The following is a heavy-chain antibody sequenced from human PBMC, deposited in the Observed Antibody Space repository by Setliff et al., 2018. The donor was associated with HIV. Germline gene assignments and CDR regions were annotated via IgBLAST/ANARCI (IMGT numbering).Heavy chain of an antibody. V-gene: IGHV3-23*01. Sequence: PGGSLRLSCAASGFTFSSYAMSWVRQAPGKGLEWVSAIRGSGGSTYYADSLKGRFTISRDNAKNTLYLQMNSLRAEDTAVYYCAKTLPTLYPPHDYYFAMDVWGQGTTVTVSS. J-gene: IGHJ6*02. CDR3: AKTLPTLYPPHDYYFAMDV. CDR2: IRGSGGST. D-gene: IGHD2-15*01. CDR1: GFTFSSYA.